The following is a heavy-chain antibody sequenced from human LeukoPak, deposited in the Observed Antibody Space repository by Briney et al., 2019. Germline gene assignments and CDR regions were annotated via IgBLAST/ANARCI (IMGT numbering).Heavy chain of an antibody. J-gene: IGHJ3*02. V-gene: IGHV3-30*03. D-gene: IGHD5-24*01. Sequence: GGSLRLSCAASGFTFSSHGMNWVRQAPGKGLEGVAVISYDGSNKDYADSVKGRFTISRDNSKNTLYLQMNSLRTEDTAVYYCARGGWLQIQDAFDIWGQGRMVTVSS. CDR3: ARGGWLQIQDAFDI. CDR1: GFTFSSHG. CDR2: ISYDGSNK.